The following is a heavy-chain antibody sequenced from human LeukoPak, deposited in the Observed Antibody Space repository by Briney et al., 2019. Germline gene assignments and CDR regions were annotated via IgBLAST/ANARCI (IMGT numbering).Heavy chain of an antibody. Sequence: ASVKVSCKASGYTFTGYYMHWVRQAPGQGLEWMGWINPNSGGTNYAQKFQGRVTMTRDTSISTAYMELSRLRSDDTAVYYCARDGGEGSSGGYYYYYMDVWGKGTTVTVSS. D-gene: IGHD2-21*01. CDR1: GYTFTGYY. J-gene: IGHJ6*03. V-gene: IGHV1-2*02. CDR2: INPNSGGT. CDR3: ARDGGEGSSGGYYYYYMDV.